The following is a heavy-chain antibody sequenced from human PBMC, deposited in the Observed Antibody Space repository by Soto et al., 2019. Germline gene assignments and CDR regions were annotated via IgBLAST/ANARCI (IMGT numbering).Heavy chain of an antibody. V-gene: IGHV1-18*01. Sequence: QVQLVQSGAEVKKPGASVKVSCKILGYTLSDCGIMWVRQTPGQGLEWMGWISGHYGDTNYTQKLQDRLSMSTDTSTNTAYMELRSLTSDVSAVYYCVRAAIFVGFWGQGPLFIVSS. CDR1: GYTLSDCG. D-gene: IGHD3-9*01. CDR3: VRAAIFVGF. J-gene: IGHJ4*02. CDR2: ISGHYGDT.